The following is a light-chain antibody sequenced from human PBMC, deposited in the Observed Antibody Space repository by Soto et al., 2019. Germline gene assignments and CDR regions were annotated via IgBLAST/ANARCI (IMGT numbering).Light chain of an antibody. CDR3: AAWDDRLKAML. CDR2: SYS. Sequence: QSVLTQPPSASGTPGQTITISCSGSASNIGDNAVNWNRHVPGRAPQLLIYSYSLRPSGVPRRFSGSKSGTAGSLAISGLQSEDEAHYYCAAWDDRLKAMLFGGGTKLTVL. J-gene: IGLJ3*02. V-gene: IGLV1-44*01. CDR1: ASNIGDNA.